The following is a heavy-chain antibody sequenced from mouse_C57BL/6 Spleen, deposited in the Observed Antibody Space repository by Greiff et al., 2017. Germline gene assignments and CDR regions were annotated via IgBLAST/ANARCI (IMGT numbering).Heavy chain of an antibody. CDR2: INPSNGGT. Sequence: VKLQQPGTELVKPGASVKLSCKASGYTFTSYWMHWVKQRPGQGLEWIGNINPSNGGTNYNEKFKSKATLTVDKSSSTAYMQLSSLTSEDSAVYYCARWGYDYDEGNAMDYWGQGTSVTVSS. CDR3: ARWGYDYDEGNAMDY. D-gene: IGHD2-4*01. J-gene: IGHJ4*01. CDR1: GYTFTSYW. V-gene: IGHV1-53*01.